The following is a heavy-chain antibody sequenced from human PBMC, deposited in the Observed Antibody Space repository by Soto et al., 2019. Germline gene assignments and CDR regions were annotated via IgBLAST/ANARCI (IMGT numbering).Heavy chain of an antibody. J-gene: IGHJ4*02. Sequence: GGSLILSCAASGFTFGSYSMNWVRQAPGKGLEWVSSISSSSSDIYYADSVKGRFTISRDNAKNSLYLQMNSLRAEDTAVYYCARDMSDLDYWGQGTLDNVSS. CDR2: ISSSSSDI. V-gene: IGHV3-21*01. CDR1: GFTFGSYS. D-gene: IGHD2-21*02. CDR3: ARDMSDLDY.